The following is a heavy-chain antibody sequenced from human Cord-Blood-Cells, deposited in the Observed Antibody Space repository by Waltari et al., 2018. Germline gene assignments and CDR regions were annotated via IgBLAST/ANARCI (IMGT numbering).Heavy chain of an antibody. CDR2: IIPILGIA. CDR3: AREGDYGGNYDAFDI. Sequence: QVQLVQSGAEVKKPGSSVKVSCQASGGTFSSYAISWVRQAPGQGLEWMGGIIPILGIANYAQKFQGRVTITADESTSTAYMELSSLRSEDTAVYYCAREGDYGGNYDAFDIWGQGTMVTVSS. D-gene: IGHD4-17*01. V-gene: IGHV1-69*04. CDR1: GGTFSSYA. J-gene: IGHJ3*02.